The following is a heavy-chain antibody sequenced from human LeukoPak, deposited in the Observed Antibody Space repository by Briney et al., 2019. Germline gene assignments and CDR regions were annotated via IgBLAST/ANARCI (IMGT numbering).Heavy chain of an antibody. Sequence: GGSLRLSCAASGFTFSNYWMTWVRQAPGKGLEWVASLNEDGSEKYYVDSVKGRFTISRDNAQKSLYLEMKSLSAKDTAVYYCARAVTSTEGYWGQGTLVTVSS. CDR2: LNEDGSEK. V-gene: IGHV3-7*03. CDR1: GFTFSNYW. CDR3: ARAVTSTEGY. J-gene: IGHJ4*02.